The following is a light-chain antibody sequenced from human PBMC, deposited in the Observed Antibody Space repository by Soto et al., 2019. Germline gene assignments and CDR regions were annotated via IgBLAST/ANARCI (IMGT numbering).Light chain of an antibody. Sequence: QLVLTQPPSVSGATGPRVTISCTGSSSNIGAGYDVHWYQQLPGTAPKLIIYGNSNRPSGVPDRFSGSKSGTSASLAITGLQAEDEADYYCQSYDSSLSVVFGGGTKVTVL. CDR3: QSYDSSLSVV. V-gene: IGLV1-40*01. J-gene: IGLJ2*01. CDR1: SSNIGAGYD. CDR2: GNS.